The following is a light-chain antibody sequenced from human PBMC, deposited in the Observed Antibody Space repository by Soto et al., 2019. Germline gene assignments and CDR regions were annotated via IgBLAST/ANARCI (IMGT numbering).Light chain of an antibody. Sequence: QSALTQPGSVSGSPGQSITISCTGTSSDVGGYNYVSWYQQHPGKAPKLMIYDVSNRPSGVSNRFSGSKSGNTASLSISGLQAEDEADYYCSSYTSSSTRVFGTGTNVTVL. CDR1: SSDVGGYNY. J-gene: IGLJ1*01. CDR3: SSYTSSSTRV. V-gene: IGLV2-14*01. CDR2: DVS.